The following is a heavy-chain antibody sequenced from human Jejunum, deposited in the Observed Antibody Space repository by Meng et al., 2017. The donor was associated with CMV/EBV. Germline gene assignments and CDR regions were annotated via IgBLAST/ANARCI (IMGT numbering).Heavy chain of an antibody. CDR1: RYTFTSYD. J-gene: IGHJ4*02. D-gene: IGHD3-10*01. CDR2: FVNNVDT. Sequence: QVQLVQSGAEVKKPGASAKVSSKASRYTFTSYDINWVRQATGQGLEWLGWFVNNVDTYSAQKFQGRVTMTTDTHTSTAFMELRSLRSDDTAVYYCARGTPGRSYSDYWGQGTLVTVSS. V-gene: IGHV1-18*01. CDR3: ARGTPGRSYSDY.